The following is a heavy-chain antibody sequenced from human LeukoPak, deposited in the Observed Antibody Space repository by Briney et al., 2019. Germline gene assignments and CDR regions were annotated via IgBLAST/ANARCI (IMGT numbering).Heavy chain of an antibody. CDR1: GFTFDDYA. CDR2: ISWNSGSI. V-gene: IGHV3-9*01. D-gene: IGHD1-14*01. J-gene: IGHJ3*02. CDR3: AKSPGRVGAFDI. Sequence: GGSLRLSCAASGFTFDDYAMHWVRHAPGKGLEWVSGISWNSGSIGYADSVKGRFTISRDNAKNSLYLQMNSLRAEDTALYYCAKSPGRVGAFDIWGQGTVVTVSS.